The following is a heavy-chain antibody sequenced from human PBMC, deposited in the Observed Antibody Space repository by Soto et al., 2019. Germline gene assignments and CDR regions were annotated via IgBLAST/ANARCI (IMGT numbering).Heavy chain of an antibody. Sequence: ASVKVSCKASGYTFTGYYMHWVRQVPGQGLEWMGWINPNSGDKDYAQKFQGRVTLTRDESISTAYMELSSLKSDDTAVYYCARVGYCSDTRCYYGQDYYFFYGMDVWGQGTTVTVSS. CDR1: GYTFTGYY. V-gene: IGHV1-2*02. D-gene: IGHD2-2*01. J-gene: IGHJ6*02. CDR2: INPNSGDK. CDR3: ARVGYCSDTRCYYGQDYYFFYGMDV.